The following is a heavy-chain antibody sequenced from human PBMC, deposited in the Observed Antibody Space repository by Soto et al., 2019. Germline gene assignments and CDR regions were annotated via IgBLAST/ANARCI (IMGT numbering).Heavy chain of an antibody. CDR2: INPNSGGT. D-gene: IGHD2-21*02. CDR1: GYTFTGYY. CDR3: AHAFGEVVTAIYYYYGMDV. Sequence: ASVKVSCKASGYTFTGYYMHWVRQAPGQGLEWMGWINPNSGGTNYAQKFQGWLTITKDTSKNQVVLTMTNMDPVDTATYYCAHAFGEVVTAIYYYYGMDVWGQGTTVTVSS. V-gene: IGHV1-2*04. J-gene: IGHJ6*02.